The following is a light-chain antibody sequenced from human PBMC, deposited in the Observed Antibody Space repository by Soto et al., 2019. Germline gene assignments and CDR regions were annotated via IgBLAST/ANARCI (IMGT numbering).Light chain of an antibody. Sequence: DIVLTQSPATLSLSPGERATLSCRASLSISNSLAWYQQKPGQAPRLLIYAASTRATGIPDRFSGSGSGTEFTLTISSLQPDDFATYYCQHYNSYSEAFGQGTKVDI. CDR1: LSISNS. J-gene: IGKJ1*01. CDR2: AAS. CDR3: QHYNSYSEA. V-gene: IGKV3D-15*01.